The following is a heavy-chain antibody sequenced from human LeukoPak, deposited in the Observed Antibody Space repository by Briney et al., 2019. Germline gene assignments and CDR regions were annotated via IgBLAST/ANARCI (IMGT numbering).Heavy chain of an antibody. D-gene: IGHD3-22*01. CDR1: GYTFTSYA. Sequence: GASVKVSCKASGYTFTSYAMHWVRQAPGQRLEWMGWINAGNGNTKYSQKFQGRVTITRDTSASTAYMELSSLRSEDTAVYYCAGDYYYDSSGYSDTFDIWGQGTMVTVSS. J-gene: IGHJ3*02. CDR2: INAGNGNT. V-gene: IGHV1-3*01. CDR3: AGDYYYDSSGYSDTFDI.